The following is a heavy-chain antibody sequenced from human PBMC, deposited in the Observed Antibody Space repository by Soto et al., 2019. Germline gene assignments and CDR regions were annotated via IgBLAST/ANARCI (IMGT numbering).Heavy chain of an antibody. CDR2: IDPSDSHT. CDR3: ARLGVFGVAPPYYYYGMDV. J-gene: IGHJ6*02. Sequence: PGESLKISCKDSGYTFSSYWINWVRQMPGKGLEWMGRIDPSDSHTKYSPSFEGHVTISADKSINTAYLQWSSLKASDTAIYYCARLGVFGVAPPYYYYGMDVWGQGTTVTVSS. CDR1: GYTFSSYW. V-gene: IGHV5-10-1*01. D-gene: IGHD3-3*01.